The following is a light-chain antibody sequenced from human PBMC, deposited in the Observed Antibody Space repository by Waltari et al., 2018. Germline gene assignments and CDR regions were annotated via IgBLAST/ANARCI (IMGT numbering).Light chain of an antibody. V-gene: IGLV1-47*01. CDR1: SSTLGSNY. CDR3: ASWDDSHYV. CDR2: RNN. Sequence: QSVLTQPPSASGTPGQRVGISCSGSSSTLGSNYLYWYHQLPGTAPKLLNYRNNQRPSGVPDRFSAYKYGTSASLAISGLRSEDEAVYYCASWDDSHYVFGTGTKVTVL. J-gene: IGLJ1*01.